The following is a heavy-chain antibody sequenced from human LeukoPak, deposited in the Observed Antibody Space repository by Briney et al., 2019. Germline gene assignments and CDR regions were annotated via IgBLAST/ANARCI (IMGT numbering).Heavy chain of an antibody. CDR2: INSDGSET. V-gene: IGHV3-74*01. CDR1: GYLLRLYW. CDR3: TRNWWGSLDY. Sequence: GGSQRLSCAPTGYLLRLYWIHWARRAPGKGRVKVSRINSDGSETIYADSVKGRFTISRDNAKNTLYLQMNSLRAEDTAVYYCTRNWWGSLDYWGQGALITVSS. D-gene: IGHD2-21*01. J-gene: IGHJ4*02.